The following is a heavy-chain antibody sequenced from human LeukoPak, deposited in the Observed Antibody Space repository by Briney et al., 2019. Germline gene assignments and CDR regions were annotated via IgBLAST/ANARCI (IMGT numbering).Heavy chain of an antibody. V-gene: IGHV3-9*03. J-gene: IGHJ3*02. CDR2: ISWNSGSI. CDR3: AKARGSFYRAFDAFDI. CDR1: GFTFDDYA. D-gene: IGHD1-26*01. Sequence: GGSLRLSCAASGFTFDDYAMHWVRHAPGKGLEWVSGISWNSGSIGYADSVKGRFTISRDNAKNSLYLQMNSLRAEDMALYYCAKARGSFYRAFDAFDIWGQGTMVTVSS.